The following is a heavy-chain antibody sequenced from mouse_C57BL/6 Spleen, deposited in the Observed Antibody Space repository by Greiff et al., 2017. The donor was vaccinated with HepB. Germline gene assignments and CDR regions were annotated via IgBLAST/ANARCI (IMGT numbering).Heavy chain of an antibody. V-gene: IGHV1-47*01. J-gene: IGHJ2*01. Sequence: QVQLKESGAELVKPGASVKMSCKASGYTFTTYPIEWMKQNHGKSLEWIGNFHPYNDDTKYNEKFKGKATLTVEKSSSTVYLELSRLTSDDSAVYYCARRADYYGSLDYWGQGTTLTVSS. CDR3: ARRADYYGSLDY. D-gene: IGHD1-1*01. CDR1: GYTFTTYP. CDR2: FHPYNDDT.